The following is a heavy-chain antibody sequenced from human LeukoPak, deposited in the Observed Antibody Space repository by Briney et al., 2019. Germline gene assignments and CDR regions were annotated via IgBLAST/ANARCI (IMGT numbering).Heavy chain of an antibody. CDR2: IRVLNVTT. CDR3: ARDSWWMGRLNAEYFHL. CDR1: GYDFTSYR. J-gene: IGHJ1*01. D-gene: IGHD2-8*02. Sequence: ASVKVSCKASGYDFTSYRISWMRQAPGQGLEWLGWIRVLNVTTNYAEKFQDRVSLTTDTSTNTAYMELRSLTSDDTAVYYCARDSWWMGRLNAEYFHLWGPGTLVIVSS. V-gene: IGHV1-18*01.